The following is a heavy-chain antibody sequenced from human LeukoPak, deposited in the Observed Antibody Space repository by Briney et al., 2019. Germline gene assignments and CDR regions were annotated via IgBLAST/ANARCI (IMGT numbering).Heavy chain of an antibody. J-gene: IGHJ4*02. D-gene: IGHD6-13*01. CDR2: INHSGST. V-gene: IGHV4-34*01. CDR3: ARSSSWKQFDY. Sequence: SETLSLTCAVYGGSFSGYYWSWIRQPPGKGLEWIGEINHSGSTNYNPSLKSRVTISVDTSKNQFSLKLSSVTAADTAVYYCARSSSWKQFDYWGQGTLVTVSS. CDR1: GGSFSGYY.